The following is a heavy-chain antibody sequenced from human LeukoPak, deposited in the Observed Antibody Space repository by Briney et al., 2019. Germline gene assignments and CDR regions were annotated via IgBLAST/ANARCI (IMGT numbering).Heavy chain of an antibody. CDR2: IKQDGSEK. Sequence: GGSLRLSCPASGFTFSSYWMSWVRQAPGKGLEWVANIKQDGSEKYYVDSVKGRFTISRDNAKNSLYLQMNSLRAEDTAVYFCARGQTMVTIWGQGTLVTVSS. J-gene: IGHJ4*02. D-gene: IGHD4-17*01. CDR3: ARGQTMVTI. CDR1: GFTFSSYW. V-gene: IGHV3-7*03.